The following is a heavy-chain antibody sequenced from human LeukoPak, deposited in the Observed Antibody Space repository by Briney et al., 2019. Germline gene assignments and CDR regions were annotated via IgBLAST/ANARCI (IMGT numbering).Heavy chain of an antibody. V-gene: IGHV4-59*08. Sequence: SETLSLTCTVSGGSISSYYWSWIRQPPGKGLEWIGYIYSSGSTNYSPSLKSRVTISVDTSKNQFSLKLYSVTAADTAVYYCARRYSGYGNAFDIWGQGTMVTASS. J-gene: IGHJ3*02. CDR2: IYSSGST. CDR1: GGSISSYY. CDR3: ARRYSGYGNAFDI. D-gene: IGHD5-12*01.